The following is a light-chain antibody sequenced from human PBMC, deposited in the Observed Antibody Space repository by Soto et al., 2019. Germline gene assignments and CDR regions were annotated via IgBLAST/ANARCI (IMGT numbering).Light chain of an antibody. CDR3: QQSYSNPRT. J-gene: IGKJ1*01. V-gene: IGKV1-39*01. CDR1: ENIARY. CDR2: AAS. Sequence: DIQITQSPSSLSASVGDRVTITCRASENIARYLNWYQQRPGKAPELLISAASSLKSGVPSRFSGGGSGTDFTLTISSLQPEDFATYYCQQSYSNPRTFGQGTKVEIK.